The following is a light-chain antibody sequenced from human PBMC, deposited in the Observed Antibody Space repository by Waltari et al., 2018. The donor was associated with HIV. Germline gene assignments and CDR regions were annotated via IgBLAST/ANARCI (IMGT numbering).Light chain of an antibody. CDR1: QSVSSSY. Sequence: EIVLTQSPGTLSLSPGERATLSCRASQSVSSSYLAWYQQQPGQAPRLLIYGASNRATGIPDRFSGSGSETDFTLTISRLEPEDFAVYYCQQYASSPGLTFGGGTKVEIK. CDR3: QQYASSPGLT. J-gene: IGKJ4*01. CDR2: GAS. V-gene: IGKV3-20*01.